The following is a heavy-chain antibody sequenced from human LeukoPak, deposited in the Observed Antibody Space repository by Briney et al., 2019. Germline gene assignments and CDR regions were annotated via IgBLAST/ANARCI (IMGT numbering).Heavy chain of an antibody. J-gene: IGHJ4*02. CDR1: GASIISNSYY. V-gene: IGHV4-39*07. Sequence: PSETLSLTCNVSGASIISNSYYWGWIRQPPGKGLEWIGSIYYSGSTYYNPSLKSRVTISVDTSKNQFSLKVSSVTAADTAMYYCARRSSSGWFYFDYWGQGTLVTVSS. CDR2: IYYSGST. CDR3: ARRSSSGWFYFDY. D-gene: IGHD6-19*01.